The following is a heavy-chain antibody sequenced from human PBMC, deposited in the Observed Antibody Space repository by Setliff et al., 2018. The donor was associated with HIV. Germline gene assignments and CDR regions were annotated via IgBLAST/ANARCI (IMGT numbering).Heavy chain of an antibody. Sequence: SETLSLTCAVSGVSISAYFWSWIRQSPEKGLEWIGYIDNSGNTNYSPSLKSRITISRDTSKNQFSLKLNSVTAADAAVYYCAREVGYFDFWGRGTLVTVSS. CDR3: AREVGYFDF. J-gene: IGHJ2*01. CDR1: GVSISAYF. V-gene: IGHV4-59*01. CDR2: IDNSGNT. D-gene: IGHD1-26*01.